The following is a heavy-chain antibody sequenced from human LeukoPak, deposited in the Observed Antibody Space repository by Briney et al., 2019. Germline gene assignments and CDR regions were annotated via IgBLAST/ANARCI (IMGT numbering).Heavy chain of an antibody. D-gene: IGHD5-18*01. J-gene: IGHJ4*02. CDR1: GFTFYNYA. CDR2: IGGNGDTS. Sequence: GGSLRLSCVASGFTFYNYAMHWVRQAPGKGLEYVSAIGGNGDTSYYADSVKGRFTISRDNSKNTVYLQLGSLRTEDMAVYYCATRHEYSYPYWGQGTLVTVSS. CDR3: ATRHEYSYPY. V-gene: IGHV3-64*02.